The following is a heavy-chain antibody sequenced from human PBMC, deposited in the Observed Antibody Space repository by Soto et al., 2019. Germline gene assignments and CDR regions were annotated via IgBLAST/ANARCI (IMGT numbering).Heavy chain of an antibody. CDR2: IYYSGST. Sequence: LCGGSISSGGYYWSWIRQHPGKGLEWIGYIYYSGSTYYNPSLKSRVTISVDTSKNQFSLKLSSVTAADTAVYYCARALLTVNWFDPWGQGTLVTVSS. CDR1: GGSISSGGYY. CDR3: ARALLTVNWFDP. J-gene: IGHJ5*02. D-gene: IGHD4-4*01. V-gene: IGHV4-31*02.